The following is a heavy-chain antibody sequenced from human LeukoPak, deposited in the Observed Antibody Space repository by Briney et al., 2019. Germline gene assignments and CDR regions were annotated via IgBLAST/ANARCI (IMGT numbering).Heavy chain of an antibody. Sequence: SQTLSLTCTVSGGSISSGSYYWSWIRQPAGTGLEWIGRIYTSGSTNYNPSLKSRVTISVDTSKNQFSLKLSSVTAADTAVYYCARDLGGNPEYNWFDPWGQGTLVTVSS. CDR2: IYTSGST. V-gene: IGHV4-61*02. CDR3: ARDLGGNPEYNWFDP. CDR1: GGSISSGSYY. D-gene: IGHD4-23*01. J-gene: IGHJ5*02.